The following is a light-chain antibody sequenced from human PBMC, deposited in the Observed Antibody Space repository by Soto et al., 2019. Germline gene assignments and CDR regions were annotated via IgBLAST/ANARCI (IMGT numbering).Light chain of an antibody. CDR2: EVS. J-gene: IGLJ3*02. CDR3: QAYDNSLGVSVL. Sequence: QSVLTQPPSVSGSPGQSVTISCTGTSCDVGSYNRVSWYQQPPGTAPKLMIYEVSNRPSGVPDRFSGSKSGNTASLTISGLQAEDEADYYCQAYDNSLGVSVLFGGGTKLTVL. V-gene: IGLV2-18*02. CDR1: SCDVGSYNR.